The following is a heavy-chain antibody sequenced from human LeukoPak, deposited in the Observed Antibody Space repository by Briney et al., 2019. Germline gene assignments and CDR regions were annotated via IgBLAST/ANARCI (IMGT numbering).Heavy chain of an antibody. Sequence: PSETLSLTCDASGVSISSYWWSWVRKPAGKGLEWIGRIYTTGRTNYSPSFQSRVTMSIDMSKNHFSLTLRSVTAADTAVYYCARAGYTISAFHSDFWGQGAPVTVSS. CDR3: ARAGYTISAFHSDF. CDR2: IYTTGRT. J-gene: IGHJ4*02. D-gene: IGHD5-24*01. V-gene: IGHV4-4*07. CDR1: GVSISSYW.